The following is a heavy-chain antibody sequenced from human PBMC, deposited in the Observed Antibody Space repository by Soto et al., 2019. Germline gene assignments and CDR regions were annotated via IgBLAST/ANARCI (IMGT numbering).Heavy chain of an antibody. CDR3: VRGRGYSDGFDP. J-gene: IGHJ5*02. CDR1: GGSISNYY. Sequence: PSETLSLTCTVSGGSISNYYWTWIRQPPGKGLEWIGYIYYSGSTNYNPSLKSRVTISVDTSKNQFSLKLSSVTAADTAVYYCVRGRGYSDGFDPWGQGTLVTVSS. CDR2: IYYSGST. D-gene: IGHD5-18*01. V-gene: IGHV4-59*01.